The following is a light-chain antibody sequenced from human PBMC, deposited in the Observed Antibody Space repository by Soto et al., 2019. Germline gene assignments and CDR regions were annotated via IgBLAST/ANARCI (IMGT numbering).Light chain of an antibody. CDR2: DAS. CDR3: QQYNNWPPWT. J-gene: IGKJ1*01. V-gene: IGKV3-15*01. CDR1: QSVSNN. Sequence: ILMTQSPATLSVSPGERATLSCRSSQSVSNNLAWYQQKPGQAHRLLIYDASTRATGIPARFSGSGSGTEFTLTISGLQSEDFSVYYCQQYNNWPPWTFGQGHKVEIK.